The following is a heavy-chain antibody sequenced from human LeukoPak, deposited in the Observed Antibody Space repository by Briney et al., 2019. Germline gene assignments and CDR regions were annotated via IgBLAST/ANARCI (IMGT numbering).Heavy chain of an antibody. D-gene: IGHD5-24*01. CDR1: GFTFSNYG. V-gene: IGHV3-30*02. Sequence: GGSLRLSCAASGFTFSNYGVHWVRQAPGKGLEWVSFIRFDGSNKYYADSVKGRFTISRDNSKNTLYLQMNSLRAEDTAVYYCAREMATIYRYFDYWGQGTLVTVSS. CDR3: AREMATIYRYFDY. CDR2: IRFDGSNK. J-gene: IGHJ4*02.